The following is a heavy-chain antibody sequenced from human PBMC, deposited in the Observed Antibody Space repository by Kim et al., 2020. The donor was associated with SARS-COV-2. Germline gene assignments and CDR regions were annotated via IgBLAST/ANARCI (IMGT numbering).Heavy chain of an antibody. CDR3: TRGGRLPTSADY. D-gene: IGHD3-16*01. V-gene: IGHV3-49*02. J-gene: IGHJ4*02. Sequence: DYAASVEGRFTISRDDSKSIAYLQMNSLKTEDTAVYYCTRGGRLPTSADYWGQGTLVTVSS.